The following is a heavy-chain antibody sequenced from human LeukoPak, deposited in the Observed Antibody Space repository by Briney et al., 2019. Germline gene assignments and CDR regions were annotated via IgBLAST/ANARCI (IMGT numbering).Heavy chain of an antibody. CDR2: INPSGGST. V-gene: IGHV1-46*01. CDR1: GYTFTSYY. D-gene: IGHD6-19*01. J-gene: IGHJ4*02. Sequence: GAPVKVSCKASGYTFTSYYMHWVRQAPGQGLEWMGIINPSGGSTSYAQKFQGRVTMTRDTSTSTVYMELSSLRSEDTAVYYCARRSGWYYFDYWGQGTLVTVSS. CDR3: ARRSGWYYFDY.